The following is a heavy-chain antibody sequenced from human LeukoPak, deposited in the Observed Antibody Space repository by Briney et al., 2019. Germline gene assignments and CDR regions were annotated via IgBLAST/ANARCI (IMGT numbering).Heavy chain of an antibody. Sequence: GGSLRLSCAASGCTFSSYGMHWVRQPPGKGLEWVAVISFDGSDKYYADSVKGRFTISRDNSKNTLYLQMNSLKTEDTAVYYCAKDGPPDRGYERFDYWGQGTLVTVSS. CDR3: AKDGPPDRGYERFDY. J-gene: IGHJ4*02. CDR1: GCTFSSYG. CDR2: ISFDGSDK. V-gene: IGHV3-30*18. D-gene: IGHD5-12*01.